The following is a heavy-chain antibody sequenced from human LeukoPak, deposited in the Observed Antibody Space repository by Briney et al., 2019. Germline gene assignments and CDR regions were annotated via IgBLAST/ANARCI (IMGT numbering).Heavy chain of an antibody. V-gene: IGHV1-3*01. CDR1: GYTSTSHA. Sequence: ASVKVSCKASGYTSTSHAMHWVRQAPGQRLEWMGWINAGNGNRKYSQKFQGRVTISRDTSASTAYMELNSLRSEDTAVYYCAREDTAMWVYWGQGTLVTVSS. D-gene: IGHD5-18*01. CDR2: INAGNGNR. J-gene: IGHJ4*02. CDR3: AREDTAMWVY.